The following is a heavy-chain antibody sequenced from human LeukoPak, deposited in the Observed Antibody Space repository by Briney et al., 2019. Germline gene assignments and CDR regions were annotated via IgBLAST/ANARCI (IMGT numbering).Heavy chain of an antibody. CDR1: GYTFTSYA. Sequence: ASVKVSCKASGYTFTSYAMHWVRQAPGQRLEWMGWINPNSGGTNYAQKFQGRVTMTRDTSISTAYMELSRLRSDDTAVYYCARDVWDIVVVPAVPKGEWYFELWGRGTLVTVSS. J-gene: IGHJ2*01. CDR3: ARDVWDIVVVPAVPKGEWYFEL. CDR2: INPNSGGT. D-gene: IGHD2-2*01. V-gene: IGHV1-2*02.